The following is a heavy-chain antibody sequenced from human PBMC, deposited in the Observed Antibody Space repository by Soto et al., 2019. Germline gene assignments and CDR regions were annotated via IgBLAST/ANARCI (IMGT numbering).Heavy chain of an antibody. D-gene: IGHD3-10*01. J-gene: IGHJ4*02. CDR2: IKSKTDGGTT. CDR1: GFTFSNAW. Sequence: GGSLRLSCAVSGFTFSNAWMSWVRQAPGKGLEWVGRIKSKTDGGTTDYAAPVKGRFTISRDDSKNTLYLQMNSLKTEDTAVYYCTTGLTYYYGSGSYFSVDYWGQGTLVTVSS. CDR3: TTGLTYYYGSGSYFSVDY. V-gene: IGHV3-15*01.